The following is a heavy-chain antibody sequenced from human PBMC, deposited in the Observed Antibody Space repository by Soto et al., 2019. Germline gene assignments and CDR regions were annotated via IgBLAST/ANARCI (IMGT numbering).Heavy chain of an antibody. CDR3: ARTPVDIVATFPYYYYYGMDV. J-gene: IGHJ6*02. D-gene: IGHD5-12*01. CDR2: IDWDDDK. CDR1: GFSLITSGVG. V-gene: IGHV2-70*01. Sequence: SGPTLVNPTQTLTLTCTFSGFSLITSGVGVGWIRQPPGKALEWLALIDWDDDKYYSTSLKTRLTISKDTSKNQVVLTMTNMDPVDTATYYCARTPVDIVATFPYYYYYGMDVWGQGTTVTVSS.